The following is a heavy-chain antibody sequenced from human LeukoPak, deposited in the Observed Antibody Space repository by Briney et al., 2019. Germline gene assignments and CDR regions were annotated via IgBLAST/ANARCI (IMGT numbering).Heavy chain of an antibody. CDR3: ARHQLPDLYYYYYGMTS. D-gene: IGHD2-2*01. CDR1: GGSISSYY. Sequence: SETLSLTCTVSGGSISSYYWSWIRQPPGKGLEWIGHIYYSGSTNYNPSLKSRVTISVDTSKNQFSLKLSSVTAADTAVYYCARHQLPDLYYYYYGMTSGAKGPRSPSPQ. J-gene: IGHJ6*04. V-gene: IGHV4-59*01. CDR2: IYYSGST.